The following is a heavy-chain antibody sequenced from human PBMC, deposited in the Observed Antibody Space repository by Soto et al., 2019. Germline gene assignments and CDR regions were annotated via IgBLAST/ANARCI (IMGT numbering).Heavy chain of an antibody. D-gene: IGHD2-21*02. J-gene: IGHJ2*01. CDR1: GYTFTSYY. Sequence: ASVTVSCKASGYTFTSYYMHWVRQAPGQGLEWMGIINPSGGSTSYAQKFQGGVTMTRDTSTSTVYMELSSLRSEDTAVYYCARDQFPYCGGDCYGWYFDLWGRGTLVTVSS. CDR2: INPSGGST. CDR3: ARDQFPYCGGDCYGWYFDL. V-gene: IGHV1-46*01.